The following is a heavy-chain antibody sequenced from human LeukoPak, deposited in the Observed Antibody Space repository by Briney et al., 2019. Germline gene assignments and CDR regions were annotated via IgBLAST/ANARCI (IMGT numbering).Heavy chain of an antibody. CDR2: NGNT. D-gene: IGHD3-10*01. J-gene: IGHJ5*02. V-gene: IGHV1-3*01. CDR3: ARGKGYGSGSYRAHNWFDP. Sequence: NGNTKYSQKFQGRVTITRDTSASTAYMELSSLRSEDTAVYYCARGKGYGSGSYRAHNWFDPWGQGTLVTVSS.